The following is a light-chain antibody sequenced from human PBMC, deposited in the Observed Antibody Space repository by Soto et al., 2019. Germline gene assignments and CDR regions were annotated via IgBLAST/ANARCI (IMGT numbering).Light chain of an antibody. Sequence: DIVMTQSPLSPPVTPGEPASISCRSSQSLLHSNGYNYLDWYLQKSGQSPQLLIYLGSTRASGVPDRFNGSGSGTDFTLKISRVEAEDVGVYYCMQALQTPGTFSQGTKVDI. V-gene: IGKV2-28*01. CDR1: QSLLHSNGYNY. CDR3: MQALQTPGT. J-gene: IGKJ1*01. CDR2: LGS.